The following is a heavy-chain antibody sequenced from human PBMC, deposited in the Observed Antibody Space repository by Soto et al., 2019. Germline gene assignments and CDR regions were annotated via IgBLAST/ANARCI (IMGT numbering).Heavy chain of an antibody. CDR2: IYPSDSDT. CDR1: GYNFAGYW. CDR3: ARDLGYCSSTSCLNYYYYGMDV. J-gene: IGHJ6*02. V-gene: IGHV5-51*01. Sequence: PGESLKISCKGSGYNFAGYWIAWVRQMPGKGLELMGIIYPSDSDTRYRPSFQGQVTISADKSISSAYLQWSSLRASDTAMYYCARDLGYCSSTSCLNYYYYGMDVWGQGTTVTVSS. D-gene: IGHD2-2*01.